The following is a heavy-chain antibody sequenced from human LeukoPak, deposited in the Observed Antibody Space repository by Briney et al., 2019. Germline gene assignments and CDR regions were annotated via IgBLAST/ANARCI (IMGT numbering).Heavy chain of an antibody. CDR1: GFTFSSYD. J-gene: IGHJ3*02. CDR3: ARVGDTSMARDAFDI. CDR2: IGTAGDT. V-gene: IGHV3-13*01. D-gene: IGHD5-18*01. Sequence: GGSLRLSCAASGFTFSSYDMHWVRQVTGKGLEWVSAIGTAGDTYYPGSVKGRFTISRENAKNSLYLQMNSLRAGDTAVYYCARVGDTSMARDAFDIWGQGTMVTVSS.